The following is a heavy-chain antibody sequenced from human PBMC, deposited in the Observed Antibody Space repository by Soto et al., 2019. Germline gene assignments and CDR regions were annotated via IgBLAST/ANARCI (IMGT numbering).Heavy chain of an antibody. D-gene: IGHD3-16*01. CDR1: DGYFSCYY. CDR3: ARGQRGRNYYYGMDV. J-gene: IGHJ6*02. CDR2: INHSGST. Sequence: LETLSLTCAVYDGYFSCYYLSWIRQPPGKGLEWIGEINHSGSTNYNPSLKSRVTISVDTSKNQFSLKLSSVTAADTAVYYCARGQRGRNYYYGMDVWGLGTLVTVSS. V-gene: IGHV4-34*01.